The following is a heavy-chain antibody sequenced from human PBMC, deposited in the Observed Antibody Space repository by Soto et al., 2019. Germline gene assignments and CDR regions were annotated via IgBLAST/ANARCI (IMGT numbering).Heavy chain of an antibody. CDR3: TRYCSSTSCSYAFDI. J-gene: IGHJ3*02. V-gene: IGHV3-73*01. Sequence: EVQLVESGGGLVQPGGSLKLSCAASGFTFSGSAMHWVRQASGKGLEWVGRIRSKANSYATAYAASVKGRFTISRDDSKNTAYLQMNSLKTEDTAVYYCTRYCSSTSCSYAFDIWGQGTMVTVSS. CDR2: IRSKANSYAT. D-gene: IGHD2-2*01. CDR1: GFTFSGSA.